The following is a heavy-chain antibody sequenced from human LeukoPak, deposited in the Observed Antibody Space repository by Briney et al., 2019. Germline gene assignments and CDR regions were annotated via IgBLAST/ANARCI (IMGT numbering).Heavy chain of an antibody. V-gene: IGHV3-23*01. CDR3: AKDTGPAAGITADY. D-gene: IGHD6-13*01. J-gene: IGHJ4*02. CDR2: IRGSDDST. Sequence: GGSLGLSCAASGFTFSSYAMTWVRQAPGKGLEWVSTIRGSDDSTYYADSVKGRFTISRDNSKNTLYLQMNSLRAEDTAIYYCAKDTGPAAGITADYWGQGTLVTVSS. CDR1: GFTFSSYA.